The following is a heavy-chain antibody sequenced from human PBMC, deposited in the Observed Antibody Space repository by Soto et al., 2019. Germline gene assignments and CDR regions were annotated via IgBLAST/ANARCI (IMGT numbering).Heavy chain of an antibody. Sequence: SETRSLTCTVSGGSISSYYWTWIRQPPGKGLEWIGYIYYSGSTNYNPSLKSRVTISVDASKNQFSLQLSSVTAADTAMYYCARGWDGYGWFDPWGQGTLVTVSS. CDR2: IYYSGST. D-gene: IGHD3-16*01. CDR3: ARGWDGYGWFDP. V-gene: IGHV4-59*01. J-gene: IGHJ5*02. CDR1: GGSISSYY.